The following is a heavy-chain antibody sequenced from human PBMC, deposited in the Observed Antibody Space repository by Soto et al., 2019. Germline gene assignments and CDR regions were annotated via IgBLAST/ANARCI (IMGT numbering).Heavy chain of an antibody. Sequence: SETLSLTCTVTGGSINTYYWSWIRQSAGKGLEWIGRVYTTGSTNYNPSLKSRVTISVDTSRNQFSLSLRSVTAADTAVYYCARDSSGYYYLFDYWGQGTLVTVSS. CDR2: VYTTGST. J-gene: IGHJ4*02. CDR1: GGSINTYY. V-gene: IGHV4-4*07. D-gene: IGHD3-22*01. CDR3: ARDSSGYYYLFDY.